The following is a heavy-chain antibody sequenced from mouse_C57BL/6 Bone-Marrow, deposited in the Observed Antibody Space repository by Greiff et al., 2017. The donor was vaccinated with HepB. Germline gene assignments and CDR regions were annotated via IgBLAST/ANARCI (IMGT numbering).Heavy chain of an antibody. D-gene: IGHD1-1*01. J-gene: IGHJ1*03. V-gene: IGHV5-17*01. CDR2: ISSVSSTI. CDR1: GFTFSDYG. Sequence: EVMLVESGGGLVKPGGSLKLSCAASGFTFSDYGMHWVRQAPEKGLEWVAYISSVSSTIYYADTVKGRFTISRDNAKNTLFLQMTSLRSEDTAMYYCARGPYGSSYWYFDVWGTGTTVTVSS. CDR3: ARGPYGSSYWYFDV.